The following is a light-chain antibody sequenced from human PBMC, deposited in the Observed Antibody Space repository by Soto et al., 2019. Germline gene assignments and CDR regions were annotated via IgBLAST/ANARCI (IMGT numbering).Light chain of an antibody. CDR1: QSVSSN. Sequence: EIVMTQSPATLSVSPGERATLSCRASQSVSSNLAWYQQKPGQAPRLLIYGASTRATGNPARFSGSGSGTEFTVTIRSLQSEDFAVYYCQQYNNWPRAYPFGQGTKLEIK. J-gene: IGKJ2*01. CDR3: QQYNNWPRAYP. CDR2: GAS. V-gene: IGKV3-15*01.